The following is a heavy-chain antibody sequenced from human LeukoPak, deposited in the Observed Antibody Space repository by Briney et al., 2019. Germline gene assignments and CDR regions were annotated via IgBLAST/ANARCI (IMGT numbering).Heavy chain of an antibody. J-gene: IGHJ4*02. CDR3: ARDGRDYDY. CDR2: IYTSGST. Sequence: SETLSLTCTVPGGSISSGSYYWSWIRQPAGKGLEWIGRIYTSGSTNYNPSLKSRVTISVDTSKNQFSLKLSSVTAADTAVYYCARDGRDYDYWGQGTLVTVSS. V-gene: IGHV4-61*02. CDR1: GGSISSGSYY. D-gene: IGHD4-17*01.